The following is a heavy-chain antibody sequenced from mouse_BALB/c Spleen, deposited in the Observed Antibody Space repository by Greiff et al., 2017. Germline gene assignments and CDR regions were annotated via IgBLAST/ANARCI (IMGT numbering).Heavy chain of an antibody. CDR3: ARAAGNYWYFDV. D-gene: IGHD2-1*01. CDR2: INPSSGYT. Sequence: VQLQQSGAELARPGASVKMSCKASGYTFTSYTMHWVKQRPGQGLEWIGYINPSSGYTNYNQKFKDKATLTADKSSSTAYMQLSSLTSEDSAVYYCARAAGNYWYFDVWGAGTTVTVSS. V-gene: IGHV1-4*01. CDR1: GYTFTSYT. J-gene: IGHJ1*01.